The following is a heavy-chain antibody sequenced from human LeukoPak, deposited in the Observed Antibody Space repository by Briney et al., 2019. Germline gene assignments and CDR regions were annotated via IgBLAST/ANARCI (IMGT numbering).Heavy chain of an antibody. J-gene: IGHJ4*02. CDR3: ARVGSRRGSGGSCYKY. D-gene: IGHD2-15*01. Sequence: PEGSLRLSCAASRFTFSSYWLSGVRQAPGKGLEWVANIKQDGSEKYYVDSVKGRFTISRDNAKNSLYLQMNSLRAEDTAVYYCARVGSRRGSGGSCYKYWGQGTLVTVSS. CDR1: RFTFSSYW. CDR2: IKQDGSEK. V-gene: IGHV3-7*01.